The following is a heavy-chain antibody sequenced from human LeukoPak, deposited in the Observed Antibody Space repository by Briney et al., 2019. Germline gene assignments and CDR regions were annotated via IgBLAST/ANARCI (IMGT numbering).Heavy chain of an antibody. D-gene: IGHD2-21*02. CDR3: ARDRHIVVVTAPKGAFDI. CDR2: IIPIIGRA. V-gene: IGHV1-69*05. J-gene: IGHJ3*02. CDR1: GDTFSSYD. Sequence: ASVKVSCKASGDTFSSYDMSWVRQAPGQGLEWMGRIIPIIGRANYAQKFQGRVTITTDESTSTAYMELSSLRSEDTAVYYCARDRHIVVVTAPKGAFDIWGQGTMVTVSS.